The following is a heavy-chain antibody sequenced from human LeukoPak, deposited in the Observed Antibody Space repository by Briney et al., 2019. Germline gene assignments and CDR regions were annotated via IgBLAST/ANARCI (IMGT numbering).Heavy chain of an antibody. CDR3: ARDRYYDFWSGSHYFDY. CDR1: GNTFTGYY. J-gene: IGHJ4*02. V-gene: IGHV1-2*02. Sequence: ASVKVSCKASGNTFTGYYMHSGRQAPGQGGEWMGWINPDSGGTNYAQKFQGRVTITSDKSTTTAYMELSSLRSVDTAMYYCARDRYYDFWSGSHYFDYWGQGTLVTVSS. D-gene: IGHD3-3*01. CDR2: INPDSGGT.